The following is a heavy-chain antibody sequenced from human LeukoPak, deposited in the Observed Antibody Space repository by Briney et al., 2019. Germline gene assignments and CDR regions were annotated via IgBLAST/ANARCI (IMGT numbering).Heavy chain of an antibody. Sequence: SSETLSLTCAVYGGSFSGYYWSWIRQPPGKGLEWIGEINHSGSTNYNPSLKSRVTISVDTSKNQFSLKLSSVTAADTAVYYCAREMSITTVAFDIWGQGTMVTVSS. CDR1: GGSFSGYY. J-gene: IGHJ3*02. CDR3: AREMSITTVAFDI. D-gene: IGHD3-10*01. CDR2: INHSGST. V-gene: IGHV4-34*01.